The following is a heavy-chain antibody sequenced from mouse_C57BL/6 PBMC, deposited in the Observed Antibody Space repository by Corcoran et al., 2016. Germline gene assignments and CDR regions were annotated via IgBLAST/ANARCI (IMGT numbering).Heavy chain of an antibody. CDR3: ERHDINYFWYFDV. Sequence: EVQLQQSGPELVKPGASVKISCKASGYTFTDYYMNWVKQSHGKSLEWIGDINPNNGGTSYNQKFKGKATLTVDKSSSTAYMELRSLTSEDSAVYYCERHDINYFWYFDVWGTGTTVTVSS. V-gene: IGHV1-26*01. CDR2: INPNNGGT. D-gene: IGHD2-5*01. J-gene: IGHJ1*03. CDR1: GYTFTDYY.